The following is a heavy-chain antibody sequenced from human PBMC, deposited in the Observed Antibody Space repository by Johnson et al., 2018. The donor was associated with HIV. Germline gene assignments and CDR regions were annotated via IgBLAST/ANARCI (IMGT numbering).Heavy chain of an antibody. J-gene: IGHJ3*02. CDR2: IVGSGGST. CDR1: QFTFSRYY. CDR3: AKDRRYCGGDCSVDAFDI. V-gene: IGHV3-23*01. D-gene: IGHD2-21*02. Sequence: ESGGGLAKPAWSPRLSCAASQFTFSRYYMNCVRQAPGKGLEWVSTIVGSGGSTYYADSVKGRFTISRDNSKNTVYLQMNSLRADDTAIYYCAKDRRYCGGDCSVDAFDIWGQGTMVTVSS.